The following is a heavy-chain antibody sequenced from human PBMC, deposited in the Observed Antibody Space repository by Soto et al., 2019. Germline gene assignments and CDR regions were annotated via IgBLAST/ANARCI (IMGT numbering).Heavy chain of an antibody. CDR2: TYYRSNWYN. Sequence: SQTLSLTCAISGDSVSSNRATWSWIRQSPSRGLEWLGRTYYRSNWYNDYAVSVKSRITINADTSKNQFSLQLNSVTPEDTAVYYCARYTGWFNFDCWGQGTLVTVSS. D-gene: IGHD6-19*01. CDR1: GDSVSSNRAT. V-gene: IGHV6-1*01. J-gene: IGHJ4*02. CDR3: ARYTGWFNFDC.